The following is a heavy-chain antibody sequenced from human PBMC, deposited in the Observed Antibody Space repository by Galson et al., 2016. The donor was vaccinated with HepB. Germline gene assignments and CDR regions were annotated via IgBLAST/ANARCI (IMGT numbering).Heavy chain of an antibody. CDR1: GAFISSGTW. V-gene: IGHV4-4*02. CDR2: TPYSGTP. J-gene: IGHJ4*02. Sequence: SETLSLTCAVSGAFISSGTWWSWVRQPPGKGLEWIGETPYSGTPNYNPSLKSRVTISVDESKNQLSLKLTSVNAADTAVYYCARGFPFGPRRSGFRVWGQGTLAIVSS. CDR3: ARGFPFGPRRSGFRV. D-gene: IGHD3-3*01.